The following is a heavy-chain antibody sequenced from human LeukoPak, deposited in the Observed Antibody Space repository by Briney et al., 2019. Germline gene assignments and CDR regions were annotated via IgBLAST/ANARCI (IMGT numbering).Heavy chain of an antibody. J-gene: IGHJ4*02. CDR2: MNPNSGNT. CDR1: GYTFTSYD. CDR3: ARVQKRSNGWELAH. Sequence: GASVKVSCKASGYTFTSYDINWVRQATGQGLEWMGWMNPNSGNTGYAQKFQGRVTITRNTSISTAYMELSSLRSEDTAVYYCARVQKRSNGWELAHWGQGTLVTVSS. D-gene: IGHD1-26*01. V-gene: IGHV1-8*03.